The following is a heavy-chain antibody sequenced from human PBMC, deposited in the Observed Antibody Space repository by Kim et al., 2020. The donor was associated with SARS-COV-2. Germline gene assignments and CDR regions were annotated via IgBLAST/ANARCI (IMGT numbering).Heavy chain of an antibody. CDR2: ISYDGSNK. J-gene: IGHJ4*02. CDR1: GFTFSSYG. Sequence: GGSLRLSCAASGFTFSSYGMHWVRQAPGKGLEWVAVISYDGSNKYYADSVKGRFTISRDNSKNTLYLQMNSLRAEDTAVYYCAKVFSSYCSGGSCYYGYFDYWGQGTLVTVSS. V-gene: IGHV3-30*18. CDR3: AKVFSSYCSGGSCYYGYFDY. D-gene: IGHD2-15*01.